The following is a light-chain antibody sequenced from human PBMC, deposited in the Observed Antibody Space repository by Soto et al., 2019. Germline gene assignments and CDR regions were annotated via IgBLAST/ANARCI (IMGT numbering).Light chain of an antibody. V-gene: IGKV1-39*01. CDR2: AAS. J-gene: IGKJ4*01. CDR1: QSIRRS. Sequence: DIQMTQSPSSLSASVADRVTITCRASQSIRRSLNWYQQKPGKAPKLLIYAASSLQSGVPSRFSGSGYGTDFTLTITSLQSEDFATYYCLQHNSFPRTFGAGTKVDIK. CDR3: LQHNSFPRT.